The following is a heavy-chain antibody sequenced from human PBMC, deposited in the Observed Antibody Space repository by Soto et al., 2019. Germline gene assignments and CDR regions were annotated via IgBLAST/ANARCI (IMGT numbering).Heavy chain of an antibody. V-gene: IGHV1-69*01. J-gene: IGHJ4*02. D-gene: IGHD3-22*01. CDR2: IIPIFGTA. CDR1: GGSFSSYA. CDR3: ARDTYYYDSSGYPFDY. Sequence: QVQLVQSGAEVKKPGSSVKVSCKASGGSFSSYAISWVRQAPGQGLEWMGGIIPIFGTANYAQKFQGRVTITADESTSTAYMELSSLRSEDTAVYYCARDTYYYDSSGYPFDYWGQGTLVTVSS.